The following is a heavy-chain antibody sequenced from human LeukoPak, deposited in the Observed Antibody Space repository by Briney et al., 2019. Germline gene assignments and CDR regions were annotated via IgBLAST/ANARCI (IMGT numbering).Heavy chain of an antibody. D-gene: IGHD3-3*01. CDR2: INPNSGGT. CDR3: ARDRTIFGVVFPDY. J-gene: IGHJ4*02. V-gene: IGHV1-2*02. CDR1: GYTFTGYY. Sequence: ALVKVSCKASGYTFTGYYMHWVRQAPGQGLEWMGWINPNSGGTNYAQKFQGRVTMTRDTSISTAYMELSRLRSDDTAVYYCARDRTIFGVVFPDYWGQGTLVTVSS.